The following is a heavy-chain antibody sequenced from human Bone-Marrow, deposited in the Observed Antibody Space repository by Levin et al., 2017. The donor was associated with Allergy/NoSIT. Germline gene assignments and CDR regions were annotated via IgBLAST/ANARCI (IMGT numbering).Heavy chain of an antibody. CDR1: GFSFGTYS. CDR3: ARRGTGFWSGHTDS. CDR2: ISHTGGHK. Sequence: PGGSLRLSCEGSGFSFGTYSLHWVRQAPGKGLEWVAIISHTGGHKYYADSVRGRFTVSRDNSRNTLYLLMDTLTTDDTATYYCARRGTGFWSGHTDSWGQGTLVTVSS. D-gene: IGHD3-3*01. V-gene: IGHV3-30*04. J-gene: IGHJ4*02.